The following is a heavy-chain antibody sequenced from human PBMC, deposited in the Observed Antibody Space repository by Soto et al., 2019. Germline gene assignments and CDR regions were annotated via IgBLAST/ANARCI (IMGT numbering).Heavy chain of an antibody. J-gene: IGHJ4*02. V-gene: IGHV1-69*12. CDR2: IIPMFGTA. D-gene: IGHD5-18*01. CDR3: ASAIQLWLRRINNGYSG. Sequence: QVQLVQSGAEVKKPESSVKVSCKAPGGTFSTYAISWVRQAPGQGLEWMGGIIPMFGTANYAQRFQDRVTITADESTNTVYMELSSLRSEDTAVYCCASAIQLWLRRINNGYSGWGQGTLVTVSS. CDR1: GGTFSTYA.